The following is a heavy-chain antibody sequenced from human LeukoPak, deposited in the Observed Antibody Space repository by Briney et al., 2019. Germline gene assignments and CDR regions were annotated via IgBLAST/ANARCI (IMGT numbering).Heavy chain of an antibody. V-gene: IGHV3-33*01. CDR1: GLTFSSYG. J-gene: IGHJ4*02. D-gene: IGHD4-17*01. CDR2: IWYDGSTK. Sequence: GRSLRLSCAASGLTFSSYGMHWVREAPGKRLERVAVIWYDGSTKYYADSVKGRFTISRDNSKNTLYLQMNILRAETTAVYYCARDRYGDLRNDYWGQGNLVTVSS. CDR3: ARDRYGDLRNDY.